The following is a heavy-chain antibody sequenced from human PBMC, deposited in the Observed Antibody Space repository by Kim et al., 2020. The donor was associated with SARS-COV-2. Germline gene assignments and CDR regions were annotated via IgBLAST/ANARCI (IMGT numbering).Heavy chain of an antibody. V-gene: IGHV3-11*01. J-gene: IGHJ6*02. D-gene: IGHD2-21*02. CDR1: GFTFSDYY. CDR3: ARDPGAYCGGDCYEYYYYYYGMDV. Sequence: GGSLRLSCAASGFTFSDYYMSWIRQAPGKGLEWVSYISSSGSTIYYADSVKGRFTISRDNAKNSLYLQMNSLRAEDTAVYYCARDPGAYCGGDCYEYYYYYYGMDVWGQGTTVTVSS. CDR2: ISSSGSTI.